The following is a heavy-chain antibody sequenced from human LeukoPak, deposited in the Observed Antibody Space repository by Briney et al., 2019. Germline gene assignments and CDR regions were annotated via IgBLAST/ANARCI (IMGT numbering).Heavy chain of an antibody. D-gene: IGHD3-16*01. J-gene: IGHJ3*02. CDR2: IIPIFGTA. CDR1: GGTFSSYA. Sequence: EASVKVSCKASGGTFSSYAISWVRQAPGQGLEWMGGIIPIFGTANYAQKFQGRVTITADKSTSTAYVELSSLRSEDTAVYYCASGGVGAFDIWGQGTMVTVSS. CDR3: ASGGVGAFDI. V-gene: IGHV1-69*06.